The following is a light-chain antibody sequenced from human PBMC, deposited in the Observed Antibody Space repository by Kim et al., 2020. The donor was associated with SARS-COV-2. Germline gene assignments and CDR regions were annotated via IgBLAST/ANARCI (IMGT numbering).Light chain of an antibody. CDR3: SSYTSSSGLMV. CDR1: SRDVDDYNY. Sequence: QSITSACTGTSRDVDDYNYVSCYQQHPGKAPKLMIYEVTKRPSGVSYRFSGSKSGNTASLTISGLQAEDEADYYCSSYTSSSGLMVFGGGTQLTVL. J-gene: IGLJ3*02. V-gene: IGLV2-14*01. CDR2: EVT.